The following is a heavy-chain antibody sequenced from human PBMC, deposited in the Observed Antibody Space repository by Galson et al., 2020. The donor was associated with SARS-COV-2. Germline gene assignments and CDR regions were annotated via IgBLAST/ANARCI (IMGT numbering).Heavy chain of an antibody. CDR1: GFTFSSYG. CDR2: IWYDGRNK. CDR3: ARDFRFGELAFGY. V-gene: IGHV3-33*01. Sequence: GGSLRLSCAASGFTFSSYGMHWVRQAPGKGLEWVAVIWYDGRNKYYADSVKGRFTISRDNSKNTLYLQMNSLRAEDTAVYYCARDFRFGELAFGYWGQGTLVTVSS. D-gene: IGHD3-16*01. J-gene: IGHJ4*02.